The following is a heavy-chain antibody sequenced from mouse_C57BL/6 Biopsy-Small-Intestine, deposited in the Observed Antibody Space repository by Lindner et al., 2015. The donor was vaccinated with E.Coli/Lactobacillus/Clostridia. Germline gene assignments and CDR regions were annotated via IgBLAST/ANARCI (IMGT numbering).Heavy chain of an antibody. D-gene: IGHD2-13*01. CDR3: ARNFDYGDYYYDF. Sequence: SVKVSCKTSGYTFTSYGVTWVRQAPGQGLEWMGRIFTYNGDTGYAQKVQDRVTMSTDTSTSTAYMELRGLRSDDTAVYFCARNFDYGDYYYDFWGQGTLVTVSS. J-gene: IGHJ4*01. V-gene: IGHV1S134*01. CDR1: GYTFTSYG. CDR2: IFTYNGDT.